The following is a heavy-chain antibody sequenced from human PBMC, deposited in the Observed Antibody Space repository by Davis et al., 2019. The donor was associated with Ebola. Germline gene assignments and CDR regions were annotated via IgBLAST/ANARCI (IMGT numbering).Heavy chain of an antibody. D-gene: IGHD1-1*01. CDR1: GGSISSYY. Sequence: PSETLSLTCTVSGGSISSYYWSWIRQPPGKGLEWIGYIYYSGSTNYNPSLKSRVTISVDTSKNQFSLKLSSVTAADTAVYYCARTPGYRVGMDVWGQGTTVTVSS. V-gene: IGHV4-59*01. CDR2: IYYSGST. J-gene: IGHJ6*02. CDR3: ARTPGYRVGMDV.